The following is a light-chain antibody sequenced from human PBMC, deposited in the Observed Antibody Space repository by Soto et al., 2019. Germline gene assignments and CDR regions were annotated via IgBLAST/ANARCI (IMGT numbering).Light chain of an antibody. J-gene: IGKJ2*01. CDR2: GAS. CDR3: QAYGDSPTAYT. CDR1: QSVSSRN. V-gene: IGKV3-20*01. Sequence: EIVLTQSPGTLSLSPGEGATLSCRASQSVSSRNLAWFRQKPGQAPRLLIYGASNRAPGIPDRFSGSGSGTDFILTVNRVEPEDIAVYYGQAYGDSPTAYTVGQGTKLQIK.